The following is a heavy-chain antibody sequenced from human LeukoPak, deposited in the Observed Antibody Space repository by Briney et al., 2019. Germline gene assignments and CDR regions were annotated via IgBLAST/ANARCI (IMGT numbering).Heavy chain of an antibody. CDR2: IYYSGST. CDR3: ARDDGWSSSSIDY. Sequence: SETLSLTCTVSGGSISSHYWSWIRQPPGKGLEWLGYIYYSGSTNYNPSLKSRVTISVDTSKNQFSLKLSSVTVADTAVYYCARDDGWSSSSIDYWGQGTLVTVSS. V-gene: IGHV4-59*11. D-gene: IGHD6-6*01. J-gene: IGHJ4*02. CDR1: GGSISSHY.